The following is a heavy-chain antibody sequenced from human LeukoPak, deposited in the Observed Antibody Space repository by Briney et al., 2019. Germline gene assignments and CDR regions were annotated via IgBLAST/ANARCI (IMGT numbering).Heavy chain of an antibody. V-gene: IGHV4-59*01. Sequence: PSETLSLTCTVSGGSISSYYWSWIRQPPGKGLEWIGYIYYSGSTNYNPSLKSRVTISVDTSKNQFSLKLSSVTAADTAVYYCARVSPITMVRGVLDYWGQGTLVTVSS. D-gene: IGHD3-10*01. CDR3: ARVSPITMVRGVLDY. J-gene: IGHJ4*02. CDR2: IYYSGST. CDR1: GGSISSYY.